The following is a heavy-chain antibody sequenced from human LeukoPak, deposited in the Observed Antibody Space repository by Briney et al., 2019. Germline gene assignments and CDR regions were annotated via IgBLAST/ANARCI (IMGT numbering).Heavy chain of an antibody. D-gene: IGHD4-11*01. J-gene: IGHJ4*02. CDR2: ISGGGGST. CDR1: GFTFNNYA. V-gene: IGHV3-23*01. CDR3: AKAGGSLQSSNSDD. Sequence: GGSLRLSCAASGFTFNNYAMSWVRQAPGKGLEWVSAISGGGGSTYYEDSVKGRFTISRDNSKNTLYLQMNSLRAEDTAVYYCAKAGGSLQSSNSDDWGQGTLVTVAS.